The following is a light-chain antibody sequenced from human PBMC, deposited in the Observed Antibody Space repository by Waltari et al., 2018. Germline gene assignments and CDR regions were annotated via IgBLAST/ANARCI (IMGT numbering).Light chain of an antibody. V-gene: IGKV4-1*01. CDR2: WAS. CDR1: QIVLYRFNNKNF. CDR3: QQYHSTPYT. Sequence: DMVMTQSPDSLAVSLGERASINCKSSQIVLYRFNNKNFLSWYQQKPGQPPTLLIYWASTRESGVPERFSGSWSGADFTLTISSLQAEDVAVYYCQQYHSTPYTFGQGTKLEIK. J-gene: IGKJ2*01.